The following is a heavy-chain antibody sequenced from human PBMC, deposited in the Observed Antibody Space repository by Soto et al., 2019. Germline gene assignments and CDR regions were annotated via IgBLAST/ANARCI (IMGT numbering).Heavy chain of an antibody. CDR1: GGSISSGGYY. D-gene: IGHD3-16*02. CDR2: IYYSGST. J-gene: IGHJ6*02. Sequence: PSETLSLTCTVSGGSISSGGYYWSWIRQHPGKGLEWIGYIYYSGSTYYNPSLKSRVTISVDTSKNQFSLKLSSVTAADTAVYYCARGAFTFGGVIVILYYYYGMDVWGQGTTVTVSS. V-gene: IGHV4-31*03. CDR3: ARGAFTFGGVIVILYYYYGMDV.